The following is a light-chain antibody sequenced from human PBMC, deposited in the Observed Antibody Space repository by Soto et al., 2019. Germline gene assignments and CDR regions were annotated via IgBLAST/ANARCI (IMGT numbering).Light chain of an antibody. V-gene: IGLV2-14*01. CDR2: EVN. CDR1: SSDVGGSNY. CDR3: GSYTISNTPRYV. J-gene: IGLJ1*01. Sequence: QSVLTQPASVSGSPGQSITISCTGTSSDVGGSNYVSWFQQHPGKAPKLIIYEVNNRPSVVPYRFSGSKSGNTASLTISGLKTEDEADYFCGSYTISNTPRYVFGSATKHTVL.